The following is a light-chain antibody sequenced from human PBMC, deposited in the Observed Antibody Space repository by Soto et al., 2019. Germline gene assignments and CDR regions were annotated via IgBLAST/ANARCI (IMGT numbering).Light chain of an antibody. CDR2: DVS. CDR3: CSYGGSSAV. Sequence: QSALTQPASVSGSPGQSVTISCTGTISDVGSHNPVSWYQQHPGQAPKLMIYDVSKRRLGVSDRFSTSKSGNTASVTISGLQAEDEADYYCCSYGGSSAVFGGGTQLTVL. V-gene: IGLV2-23*02. CDR1: ISDVGSHNP. J-gene: IGLJ7*01.